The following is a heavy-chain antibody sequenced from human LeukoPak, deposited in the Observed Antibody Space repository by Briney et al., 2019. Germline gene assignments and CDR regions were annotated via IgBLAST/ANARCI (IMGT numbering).Heavy chain of an antibody. V-gene: IGHV3-23*01. CDR3: AREGYYGSGSPPSLYFDY. J-gene: IGHJ4*02. CDR2: ISGSGGST. D-gene: IGHD3-10*01. Sequence: GGSLRLSCAASGFTFSSYVMSWVRQAPGKGLEWVSAISGSGGSTYYADSAKGRFTISRDNSRSTLYLQMNSLRPEDTAIYYCAREGYYGSGSPPSLYFDYWGQGTLVTVSS. CDR1: GFTFSSYV.